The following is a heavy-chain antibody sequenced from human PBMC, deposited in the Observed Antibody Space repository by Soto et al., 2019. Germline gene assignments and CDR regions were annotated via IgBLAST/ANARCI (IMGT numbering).Heavy chain of an antibody. CDR2: INPSGGST. V-gene: IGHV1-46*01. J-gene: IGHJ1*01. Sequence: ASVKVSCKASGYTFTSYYMHWVRQAPGQGLEWMGIINPSGGSTSYAQKFQGRVTMTRDASTSTVYMELSSLRSEDTAVYYCARVGYYYDSSGYYSTLYFQHWGQGTLVTVSS. CDR3: ARVGYYYDSSGYYSTLYFQH. D-gene: IGHD3-22*01. CDR1: GYTFTSYY.